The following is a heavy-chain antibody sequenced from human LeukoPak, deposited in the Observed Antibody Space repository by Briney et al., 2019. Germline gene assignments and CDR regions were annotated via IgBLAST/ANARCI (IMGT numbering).Heavy chain of an antibody. J-gene: IGHJ4*02. CDR1: GFTVSSKY. Sequence: PGGSLRLSCAASGFTVSSKYMSLVRQAPGKGLEWVSVIYSGGSTYYADSVKGRFTISRDNSKNTVYLQMNSLRAEDTAVYYCARDCSASSSDYYPLGYWGQGTLVTVSS. V-gene: IGHV3-66*01. D-gene: IGHD3-22*01. CDR3: ARDCSASSSDYYPLGY. CDR2: IYSGGST.